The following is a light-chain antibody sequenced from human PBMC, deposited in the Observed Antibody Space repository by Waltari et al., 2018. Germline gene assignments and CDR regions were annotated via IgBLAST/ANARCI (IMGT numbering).Light chain of an antibody. CDR2: EAT. CDR3: CSYAGGTAYV. J-gene: IGLJ1*01. CDR1: SSYIGLFNF. Sequence: SALTQPASVSGSPGQSITISCTGTSSYIGLFNFFSWYQEYPGKAPKLIIYEATKRPSGVSDRFSASKSGNTASLTISGLQADDEADYSCCSYAGGTAYVFGTGTRVTVL. V-gene: IGLV2-23*01.